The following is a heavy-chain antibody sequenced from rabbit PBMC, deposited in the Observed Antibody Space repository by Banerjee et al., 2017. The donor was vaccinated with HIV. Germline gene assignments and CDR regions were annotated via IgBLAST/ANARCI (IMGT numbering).Heavy chain of an antibody. CDR1: GFSFSSYYY. Sequence: QSLEESGGDLVKPGASLTLTCTASGFSFSSYYYVCWVRQAPGKGLELIACIYTSSGSTWYASWVNGRFTISKTSSTTVTLQMTSLTAADTATYFCARGLLIGDLWGPGTLVTVS. J-gene: IGHJ4*01. V-gene: IGHV1S40*01. CDR2: IYTSSGST. CDR3: ARGLLIGDL. D-gene: IGHD4-2*01.